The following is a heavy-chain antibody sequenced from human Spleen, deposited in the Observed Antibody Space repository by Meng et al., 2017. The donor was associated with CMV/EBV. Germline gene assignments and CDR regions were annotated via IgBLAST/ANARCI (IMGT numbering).Heavy chain of an antibody. CDR3: ARDSRNIAGGED. D-gene: IGHD6-13*01. J-gene: IGHJ4*02. V-gene: IGHV3-53*01. CDR2: IYGGGSP. CDR1: GFTVSNNY. Sequence: CAASGFTVSNNYMSWVRQAPGKGLEWVSVIYGGGSPYYAESVRGRFTISRDNSKNTLYLQMISLRAEDTAVYYCARDSRNIAGGEDWGQGTLVTVSS.